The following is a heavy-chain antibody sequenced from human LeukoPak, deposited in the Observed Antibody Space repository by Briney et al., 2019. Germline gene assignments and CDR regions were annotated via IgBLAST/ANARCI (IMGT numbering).Heavy chain of an antibody. Sequence: GGSLRLSCAASGFTFSRYWMTWVRQAPGKGLEWVANIKEDGSEKDYVDSVKGQFTISRDNAKNSLYLQMNSLRAEDTAVYYCARDYGDYGWFDPWGQGTLVTVSS. J-gene: IGHJ5*02. D-gene: IGHD4-17*01. CDR1: GFTFSRYW. CDR3: ARDYGDYGWFDP. V-gene: IGHV3-7*01. CDR2: IKEDGSEK.